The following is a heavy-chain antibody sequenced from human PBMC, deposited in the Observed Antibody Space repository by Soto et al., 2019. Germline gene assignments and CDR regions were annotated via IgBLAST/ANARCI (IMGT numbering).Heavy chain of an antibody. Sequence: ASVKVSCKTSGYSFTSYGISWVRQAPGQGLQWMGWISGHNGGVNYAESLQGRVTMTTDTSTSTAYMELRSLRSDDTAVYYCARGGHLGFLESLSFDPWGQGTLVTVSS. D-gene: IGHD3-3*01. CDR2: ISGHNGGV. V-gene: IGHV1-18*01. J-gene: IGHJ5*02. CDR1: GYSFTSYG. CDR3: ARGGHLGFLESLSFDP.